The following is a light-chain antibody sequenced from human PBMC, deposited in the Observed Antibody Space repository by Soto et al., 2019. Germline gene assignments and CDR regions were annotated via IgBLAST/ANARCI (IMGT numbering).Light chain of an antibody. CDR1: SSNVGSYKL. Sequence: QSALTQPASVSGSPGQSITISCTGTSSNVGSYKLVSWYQQHPGKAPKLMIFEVNKRPSGVSNRFSGSKSGNTASLTISGLKVEDEADYYCCSYTTSTSFILFGGGTKLTVL. J-gene: IGLJ2*01. CDR2: EVN. V-gene: IGLV2-23*02. CDR3: CSYTTSTSFIL.